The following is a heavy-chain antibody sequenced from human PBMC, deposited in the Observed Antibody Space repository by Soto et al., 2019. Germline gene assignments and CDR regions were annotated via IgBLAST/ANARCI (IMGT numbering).Heavy chain of an antibody. CDR3: ARGLGYYDSSGPL. Sequence: ASVRVSCKASGYTFTSYAMQWLRQATGQGLEWMGWMNPNSGNTGYAQKFQGRVTITRDTSASTAYMELSSLRSEDTAVYYCARGLGYYDSSGPLWGQGTLVTVSS. V-gene: IGHV1-8*03. CDR2: MNPNSGNT. CDR1: GYTFTSYA. J-gene: IGHJ4*02. D-gene: IGHD3-22*01.